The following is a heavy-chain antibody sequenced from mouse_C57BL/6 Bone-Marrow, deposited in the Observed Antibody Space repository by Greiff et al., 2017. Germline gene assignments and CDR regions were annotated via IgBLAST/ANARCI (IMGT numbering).Heavy chain of an antibody. V-gene: IGHV1-19*01. CDR3: AREGTTHWYFDV. D-gene: IGHD1-1*01. Sequence: EVQLKESGPVLVKPGASVKMSCKASGYTFTDYYMNWVKQSHGKSLEWIGVINPYNGGTSYNQKFKGKATLTVDKSSSTAYMELNSLTSEDSAVYYCAREGTTHWYFDVWGTGTTVTVSS. CDR2: INPYNGGT. J-gene: IGHJ1*03. CDR1: GYTFTDYY.